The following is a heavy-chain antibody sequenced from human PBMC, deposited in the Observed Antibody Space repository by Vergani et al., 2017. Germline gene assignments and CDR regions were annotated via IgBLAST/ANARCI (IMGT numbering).Heavy chain of an antibody. J-gene: IGHJ6*03. CDR2: MNPNSVNT. D-gene: IGHD6-19*01. Sequence: QVQLVQSGAEVKKPGASVKVSCKASGYTFTSYDINWVRQATGQGLEWLGWMNPNSVNTGYAQKFQGRVTMTRNTSISTAYMERSRLRSEDTAVYYCARTAGVYSSGWLLFGDYMDVWGKGTTVTVSS. V-gene: IGHV1-8*01. CDR3: ARTAGVYSSGWLLFGDYMDV. CDR1: GYTFTSYD.